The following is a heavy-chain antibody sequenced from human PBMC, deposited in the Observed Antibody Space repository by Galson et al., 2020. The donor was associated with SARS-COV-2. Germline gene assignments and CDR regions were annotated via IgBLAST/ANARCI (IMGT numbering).Heavy chain of an antibody. CDR3: AKDSTPSYYHDSSGYPRGVFDM. D-gene: IGHD3-22*01. Sequence: GGSLRLSCAASGSTFSTYGMHWVRQAPGKGLEWVAVILYDGSKKYYADSVKGRFTISRDNSKNTLDLQMNSLRAEDTAMYFCAKDSTPSYYHDSSGYPRGVFDMWGQGTMVTVSS. V-gene: IGHV3-33*06. CDR2: ILYDGSKK. J-gene: IGHJ3*02. CDR1: GSTFSTYG.